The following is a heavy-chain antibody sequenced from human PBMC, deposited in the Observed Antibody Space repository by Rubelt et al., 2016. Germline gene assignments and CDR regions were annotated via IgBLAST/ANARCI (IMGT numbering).Heavy chain of an antibody. V-gene: IGHV4-59*08. CDR2: IYYSGST. D-gene: IGHD3-22*01. CDR3: ARSYDSSGYYYLSAFDI. J-gene: IGHJ3*02. CDR1: GGSISSYY. Sequence: QVQLQESGPGLVKPSETLSLTCTVSGGSISSYYWSWIRQPPGKGLEWIGYIYYSGSTNYNPSLKSRVTISVDTSKNQFSLKLGSVTAADTAVYYCARSYDSSGYYYLSAFDIWGQGTMVTVSS.